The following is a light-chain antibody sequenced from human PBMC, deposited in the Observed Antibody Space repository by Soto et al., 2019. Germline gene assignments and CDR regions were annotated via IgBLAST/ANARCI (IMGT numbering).Light chain of an antibody. CDR3: QQYNTYPWT. J-gene: IGKJ1*01. V-gene: IGKV1-5*01. CDR2: DAS. CDR1: QSIDSW. Sequence: DIQMTQSPSTLSASVGDRVTITCRASQSIDSWLAWYQQKPGKAPNLLIYDASSLESGVPSRFSGSGSGTDFTLTISSLQPDDFATYYCQQYNTYPWTFGQGTKAEIE.